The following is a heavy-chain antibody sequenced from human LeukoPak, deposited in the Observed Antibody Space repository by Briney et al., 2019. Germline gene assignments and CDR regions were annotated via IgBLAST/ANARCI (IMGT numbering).Heavy chain of an antibody. CDR2: MYDSVST. D-gene: IGHD5-18*01. Sequence: AETLSLTCTVSGGTISSHYWNWIRQPPGKGLEWIGYMYDSVSTKYNPSLKSRLTLSADTYKNQFSLRLSSVTAADTAVYYCATIKRGYIYGYFDFWGQGIKVTVSS. J-gene: IGHJ4*02. CDR3: ATIKRGYIYGYFDF. V-gene: IGHV4-59*11. CDR1: GGTISSHY.